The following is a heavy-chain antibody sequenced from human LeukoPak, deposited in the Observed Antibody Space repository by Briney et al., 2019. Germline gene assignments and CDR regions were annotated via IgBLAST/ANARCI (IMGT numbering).Heavy chain of an antibody. V-gene: IGHV4-59*01. J-gene: IGHJ5*02. CDR3: ARGSGARLFS. CDR2: IYYSGST. Sequence: SETLSLTCTVSGGSISSYYWSWIRQPPGKGLEWLGYIYYSGSTNYNRSLKSRVTISVDTSKTQVSLNPSSVTAADTAVYYCARGSGARLFSWGQGTLVTVSS. D-gene: IGHD6-6*01. CDR1: GGSISSYY.